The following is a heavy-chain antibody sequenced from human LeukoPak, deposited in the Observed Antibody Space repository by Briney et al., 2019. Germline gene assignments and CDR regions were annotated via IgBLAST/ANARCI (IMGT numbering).Heavy chain of an antibody. CDR2: IYTSGST. Sequence: PSETLSLTCTVSGGSISSYYWSWIRQPAGKGLEWIGRIYTSGSTNYNPSLKSRVTMSVDTSKNQFSLKLSSVTAADTAVYYCARLSMPRQTPLVDPWGQGTLVTVSS. D-gene: IGHD2-2*01. V-gene: IGHV4-4*07. J-gene: IGHJ5*02. CDR1: GGSISSYY. CDR3: ARLSMPRQTPLVDP.